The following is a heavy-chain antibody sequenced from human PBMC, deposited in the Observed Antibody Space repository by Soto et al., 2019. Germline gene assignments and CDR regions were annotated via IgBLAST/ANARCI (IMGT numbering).Heavy chain of an antibody. J-gene: IGHJ1*01. CDR3: AVDIFIVRRVRITN. V-gene: IGHV1-58*01. CDR2: IVVGSGNT. Sequence: AVKVSCKASGFTFTSSAVQWGRQARGQRLEWIGWIVVGSGNTNYAQKLQETVTITREMCTRAAYMGLSSLRAEDTAVYYCAVDIFIVRRVRITNWGRGTLDIVSS. CDR1: GFTFTSSA. D-gene: IGHD3-10*01.